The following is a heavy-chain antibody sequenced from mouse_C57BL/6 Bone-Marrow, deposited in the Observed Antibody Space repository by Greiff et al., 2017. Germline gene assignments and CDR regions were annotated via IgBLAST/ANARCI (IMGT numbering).Heavy chain of an antibody. Sequence: QVQLQQPGTELVKPGASVKLSCKASGYTFHSYWLHWVKQRPGQGLEWIGNINPSNGGTNYNEKFKSKATLTVDKAPSTAYMQLSSRTSEDSAVDYCARAGYYYGSSSYAMDDWGQGTSVTVTS. CDR2: INPSNGGT. CDR1: GYTFHSYW. CDR3: ARAGYYYGSSSYAMDD. V-gene: IGHV1-53*01. J-gene: IGHJ4*01. D-gene: IGHD1-1*01.